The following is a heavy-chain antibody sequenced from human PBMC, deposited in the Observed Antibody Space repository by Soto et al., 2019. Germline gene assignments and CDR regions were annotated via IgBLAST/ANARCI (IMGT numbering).Heavy chain of an antibody. CDR3: ARARYYDWCFDL. Sequence: QLQLQESGPGLLEPSQTLSLTSTVSVGSINSAGPSWGWVRQSPGKGLEWIGYSYHSGSSYYNPSLQSRVTISVDRSKAQFYLTLTSVTAADTAVYFCARARYYDWCFDLWGLGTPVTVSS. CDR2: SYHSGSS. D-gene: IGHD3-9*01. J-gene: IGHJ4*02. V-gene: IGHV4-30-2*06. CDR1: VGSINSAGPS.